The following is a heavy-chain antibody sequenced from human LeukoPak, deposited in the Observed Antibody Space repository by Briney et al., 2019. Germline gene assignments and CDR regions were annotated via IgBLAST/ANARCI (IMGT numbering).Heavy chain of an antibody. Sequence: GGSLRLSCAASGFTFSNYWMHWVRQAPGKGLVWVSRIKSDGTSINYADPVKGRFTISRDNAKNGLFLQMNSLRAEDTAVYFCARGHCSGGRCHSVGYYGMDVWGQGTTVTVSS. CDR2: IKSDGTSI. V-gene: IGHV3-74*01. J-gene: IGHJ6*02. CDR1: GFTFSNYW. D-gene: IGHD2-15*01. CDR3: ARGHCSGGRCHSVGYYGMDV.